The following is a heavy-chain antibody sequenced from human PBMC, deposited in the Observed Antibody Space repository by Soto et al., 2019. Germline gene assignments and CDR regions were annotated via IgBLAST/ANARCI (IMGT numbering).Heavy chain of an antibody. Sequence: QAQLVQSGGEVKKPGASVKVSCRASGYTFTSYGYAWVRQAPGQGLEWMGGISAYNGDTNYAQKFQDRVTLTTDTSTTTAHMELRNLGSDDTAVYYCARSGAYCRSITCLFDSFWGLGTLVTVSS. D-gene: IGHD2-15*01. CDR1: GYTFTSYG. CDR2: ISAYNGDT. CDR3: ARSGAYCRSITCLFDSF. J-gene: IGHJ4*02. V-gene: IGHV1-18*01.